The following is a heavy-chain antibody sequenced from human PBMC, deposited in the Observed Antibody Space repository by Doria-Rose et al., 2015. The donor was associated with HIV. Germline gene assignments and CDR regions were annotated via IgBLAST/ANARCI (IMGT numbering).Heavy chain of an antibody. CDR2: VYYSGST. V-gene: IGHV4-59*08. CDR3: ARLECSSTRCYNAFDI. CDR1: GGSISNYY. D-gene: IGHD2-2*02. J-gene: IGHJ3*02. Sequence: TVSGGSISNYYWSWIWQPPGKGLEWLGYVYYSGSTNYNPSLKSQVTISVDTSRNQFSLNLSSVTAADTAVYHCARLECSSTRCYNAFDIWGQGTTVTVSS.